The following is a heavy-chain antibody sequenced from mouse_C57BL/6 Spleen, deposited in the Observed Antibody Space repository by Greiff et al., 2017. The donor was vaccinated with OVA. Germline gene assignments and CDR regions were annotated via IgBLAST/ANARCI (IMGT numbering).Heavy chain of an antibody. CDR3: ARLEGMRLPYYYAMDY. V-gene: IGHV1-80*01. J-gene: IGHJ4*01. CDR1: GYAFSSYW. CDR2: IYPGGGDT. D-gene: IGHD2-4*01. Sequence: QVQLQQSGAELVKPGASVKLSCKASGYAFSSYWMNWVKQRPGQGLEWIGQIYPGGGDTNYNGKFKGKATLTADKSSSTAYMQLSSLTSEDSAVYFCARLEGMRLPYYYAMDYWGQGTSVTVSS.